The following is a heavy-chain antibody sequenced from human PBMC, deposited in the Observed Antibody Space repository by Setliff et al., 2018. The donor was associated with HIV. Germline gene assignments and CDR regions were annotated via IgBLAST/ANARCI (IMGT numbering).Heavy chain of an antibody. Sequence: PGGSLRLSCAASGFTFSTYAMSWVRQAPGKGLEWVSSIRTDGDATYYADSVKGRFSVSRDNSKNTVFLQMNSLRVEDTALYYCARGVPGICSGGTCYLEYWGQGALVTVSS. J-gene: IGHJ4*02. D-gene: IGHD2-15*01. V-gene: IGHV3-23*01. CDR3: ARGVPGICSGGTCYLEY. CDR2: IRTDGDAT. CDR1: GFTFSTYA.